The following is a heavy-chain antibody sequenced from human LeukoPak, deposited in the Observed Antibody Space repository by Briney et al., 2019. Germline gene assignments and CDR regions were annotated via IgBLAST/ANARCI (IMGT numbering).Heavy chain of an antibody. Sequence: PGGSLGLSCAASGFTFSSYTMSWIRQAPGKGLEWVSGIGGSGAGTYYAVSVKGRFTISRDNSKNTLYLQMNSLRAEDTAVYYCATTLHSGYYDLYWGQGTLVTVSS. CDR3: ATTLHSGYYDLY. V-gene: IGHV3-23*01. CDR1: GFTFSSYT. CDR2: IGGSGAGT. J-gene: IGHJ4*02. D-gene: IGHD3-22*01.